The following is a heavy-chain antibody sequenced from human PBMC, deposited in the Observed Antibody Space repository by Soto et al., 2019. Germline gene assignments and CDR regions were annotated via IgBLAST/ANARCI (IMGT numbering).Heavy chain of an antibody. CDR3: ATNYGSGSTHFDY. D-gene: IGHD3-10*01. CDR2: VIPMVGMA. J-gene: IGHJ4*02. Sequence: QVQLVQSGAEVKKPGSSVRLSCTASGDTFSFYTISWVRQAPGQGPEWMGRVIPMVGMADYPQKFQGRVTIRADKSMSTAYMVLSSLRSDDTAVYFCATNYGSGSTHFDYWGQGTLVTVSS. CDR1: GDTFSFYT. V-gene: IGHV1-69*02.